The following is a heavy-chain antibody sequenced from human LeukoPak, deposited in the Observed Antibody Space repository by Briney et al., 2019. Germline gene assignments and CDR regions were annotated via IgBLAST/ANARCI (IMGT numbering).Heavy chain of an antibody. CDR1: GFTFSSYA. J-gene: IGHJ5*02. CDR3: ARQDSSPPQVFRFDP. D-gene: IGHD6-13*01. Sequence: GSLRLSCAASGFTFSSYAMSWVRQPPGKGLEWIGSIYYSGSTYYNPSLKSRVTISVDTSKNQFSLKLSSVTAADTAVYYCARQDSSPPQVFRFDPWGQGTLVTVSS. CDR2: IYYSGST. V-gene: IGHV4-39*01.